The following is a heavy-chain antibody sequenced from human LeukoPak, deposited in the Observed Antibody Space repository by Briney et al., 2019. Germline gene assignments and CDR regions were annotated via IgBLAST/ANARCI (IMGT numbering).Heavy chain of an antibody. CDR1: GFTFSSYG. D-gene: IGHD6-13*01. V-gene: IGHV3-30*02. CDR3: AKAYSSSWSAFDI. CDR2: IRYDGSNK. J-gene: IGHJ3*02. Sequence: PGGSLRLSCAASGFTFSSYGMHWVRQAPGKGLEWVAFIRYDGSNKYYADSVKGRFTISRDNSKNTLYLQMNSLRAEDTAVYYCAKAYSSSWSAFDIWGQGTMVTVSS.